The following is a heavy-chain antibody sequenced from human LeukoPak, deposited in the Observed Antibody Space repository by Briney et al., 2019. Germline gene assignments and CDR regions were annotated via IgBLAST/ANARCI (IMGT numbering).Heavy chain of an antibody. Sequence: PSETLSLTCAVYGGSFSGYYWSWIRQPPGKGLEWIGEINHSGSTNYNPSLKSRVTISVDTSKNQFSLKLSSVTAADTAVYYCARARTALNPAWRYWGQGTLVTVSS. CDR1: GGSFSGYY. CDR2: INHSGST. CDR3: ARARTALNPAWRY. D-gene: IGHD4-17*01. V-gene: IGHV4-34*01. J-gene: IGHJ4*02.